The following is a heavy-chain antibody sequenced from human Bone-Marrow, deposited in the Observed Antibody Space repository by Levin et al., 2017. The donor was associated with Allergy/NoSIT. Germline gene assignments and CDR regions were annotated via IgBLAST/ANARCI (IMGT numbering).Heavy chain of an antibody. CDR2: IDTNTGNP. CDR3: AKSEGSCGGGKVHYYYHMDG. D-gene: IGHD2-15*01. Sequence: ASVKVSCKASGYTSISYALSWVRQAPGQELEWMGWIDTNTGNPRYAQDFTGRFVFSWDTSVSTAYLQIRGLKAEDTALYYCAKSEGSCGGGKVHYYYHMDGWGERTTVTVSS. J-gene: IGHJ6*03. CDR1: GYTSISYA. V-gene: IGHV7-4-1*02.